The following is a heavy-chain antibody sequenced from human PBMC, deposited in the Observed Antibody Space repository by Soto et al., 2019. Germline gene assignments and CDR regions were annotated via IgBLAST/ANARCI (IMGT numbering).Heavy chain of an antibody. CDR2: ISAYNGNT. Sequence: ASVKVSCKASGYTFTSYGISWVRQAPGQGLEWMGWISAYNGNTNYAQKLQGRVTMTTDTSTSTAYMELRGLRSDDTAVYYCARDGSSWYYYYYGMDVWGQGTTVTSP. CDR1: GYTFTSYG. D-gene: IGHD6-13*01. V-gene: IGHV1-18*04. CDR3: ARDGSSWYYYYYGMDV. J-gene: IGHJ6*02.